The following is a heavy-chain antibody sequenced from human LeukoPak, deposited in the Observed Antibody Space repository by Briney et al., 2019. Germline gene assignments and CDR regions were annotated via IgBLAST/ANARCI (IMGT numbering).Heavy chain of an antibody. CDR1: GGSFSGYY. J-gene: IGHJ4*02. V-gene: IGHV4-34*01. D-gene: IGHD6-19*01. Sequence: SETLSLTCAVYGGSFSGYYWSWIRQPPGKGLEWIGEINHSGSTNYNPSLKSRVTISVDTSKNQFSLKLGSVTAADTAVYYCARDRGWYGVDYWGQGTLVTVSS. CDR3: ARDRGWYGVDY. CDR2: INHSGST.